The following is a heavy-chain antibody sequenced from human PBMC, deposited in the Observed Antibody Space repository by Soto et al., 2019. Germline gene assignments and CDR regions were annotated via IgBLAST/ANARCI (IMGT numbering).Heavy chain of an antibody. Sequence: QVQLVQSGAEVKKAGASVKISCQASGYPFTSHAIYWVRQAPGQRPEWIGWINPANGNTKYSPKFQGRVTITRDTSASTAYMELRTLTSEDTGLYSCAREGKPLFRELVGWFDPWGQGTLLTVSS. CDR2: INPANGNT. V-gene: IGHV1-3*01. CDR1: GYPFTSHA. CDR3: AREGKPLFRELVGWFDP. D-gene: IGHD1-7*01. J-gene: IGHJ5*02.